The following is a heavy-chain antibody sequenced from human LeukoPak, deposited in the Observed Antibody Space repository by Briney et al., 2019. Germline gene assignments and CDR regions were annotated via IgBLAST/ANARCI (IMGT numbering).Heavy chain of an antibody. CDR2: ISYDGSNK. J-gene: IGHJ4*02. CDR1: GFTFSSYG. Sequence: PGVSLRLSCAASGFTFSSYGMHWVRQAPGKGLEWVAVISYDGSNKYYADSVKGRFTISRDNAKSTLYLQMDSLRAEDTGVYYCARSNQADDYWGQGTLVTVSS. V-gene: IGHV3-30*03. D-gene: IGHD1-14*01. CDR3: ARSNQADDY.